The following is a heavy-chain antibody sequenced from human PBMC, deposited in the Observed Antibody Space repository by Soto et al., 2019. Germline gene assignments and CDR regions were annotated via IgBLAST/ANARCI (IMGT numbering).Heavy chain of an antibody. D-gene: IGHD6-13*01. CDR3: AKPPGDYSSWYVNYYYYMDV. CDR1: GFTFSSYA. J-gene: IGHJ6*03. CDR2: ISGSGGST. Sequence: PGGSLRLSCAASGFTFSSYAMSWVRQAPGKGLEWVSAISGSGGSTYYADSVKGRFTISRDNSKNTLYLQMNSLRAEDTAVYYCAKPPGDYSSWYVNYYYYMDVWGKGTTVTVSS. V-gene: IGHV3-23*01.